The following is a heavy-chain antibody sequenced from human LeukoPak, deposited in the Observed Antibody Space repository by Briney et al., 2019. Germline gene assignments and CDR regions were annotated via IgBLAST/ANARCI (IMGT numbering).Heavy chain of an antibody. D-gene: IGHD3-22*01. CDR3: ARVALSAWALYDSSGYADY. V-gene: IGHV4-61*02. CDR2: IYTSGST. CDR1: GGSISSGSYY. Sequence: PSETLSLTCTVSGGSISSGSYYRSWIRQPAGKGLEWIGRIYTSGSTNYNPSLKSRVTISVDTSKNQFSLKLSSVTAADTAVYYCARVALSAWALYDSSGYADYWGQGTLVTVSS. J-gene: IGHJ4*02.